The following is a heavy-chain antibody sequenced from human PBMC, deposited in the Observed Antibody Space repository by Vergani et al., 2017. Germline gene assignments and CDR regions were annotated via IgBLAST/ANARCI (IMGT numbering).Heavy chain of an antibody. Sequence: QVQLVQSGAEVKKPGSSVKVSCKASGGTFSSYAISWVRQAPGQGLEWMGGIIPIFGTANYAQKFQGRVTITADESTSTAYMEPSSLRSEDTAVYYCARSEVGAERLGNFDYWGQGTLVTVSS. D-gene: IGHD1-26*01. CDR2: IIPIFGTA. J-gene: IGHJ4*02. CDR3: ARSEVGAERLGNFDY. CDR1: GGTFSSYA. V-gene: IGHV1-69*01.